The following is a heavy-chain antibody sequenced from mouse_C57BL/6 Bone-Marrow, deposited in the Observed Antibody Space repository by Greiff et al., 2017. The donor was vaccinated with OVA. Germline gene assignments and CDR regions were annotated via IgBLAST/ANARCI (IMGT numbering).Heavy chain of an antibody. V-gene: IGHV3-3*01. J-gene: IGHJ3*01. CDR2: TFYSGIT. D-gene: IGHD2-4*01. CDR3: ARDRGGYDYDGAWFAY. Sequence: VQLKESGPSLVRPSQTLSLTCTVTGFSINSDCYWIWIRQFPGNKLEYIGYTFYSGITYYNPSLESRTYITRDTSKNQFSLKLSSVTTEDTATYYCARDRGGYDYDGAWFAYWGQGTLVTVSA. CDR1: GFSINSDCY.